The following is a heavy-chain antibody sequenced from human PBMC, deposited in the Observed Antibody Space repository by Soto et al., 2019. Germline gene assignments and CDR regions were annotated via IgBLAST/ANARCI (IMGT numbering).Heavy chain of an antibody. D-gene: IGHD3-3*01. CDR1: GFTFSSYA. Sequence: GGSLRLSCAASGFTFSSYAMSWVRQAPGKGLEWVSAISGSGGSTYYADSVKGRFTISRDNSKNTLYLQMNSLRAEDTAVYYCAKNPLPGNYFWRGYHHALNPWGQATMVTVSS. CDR3: AKNPLPGNYFWRGYHHALNP. CDR2: ISGSGGST. V-gene: IGHV3-23*01. J-gene: IGHJ3*01.